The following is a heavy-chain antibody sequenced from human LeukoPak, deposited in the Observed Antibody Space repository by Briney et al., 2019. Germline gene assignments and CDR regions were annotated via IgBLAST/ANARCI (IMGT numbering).Heavy chain of an antibody. CDR3: ARDPRGYSNQYYYYMDV. Sequence: GSSVTVSYQASVYTFTDYYMHWVRQAPGQGREGMGGINPNSGGTNYAQKFQGRVTITRDTSISTAYMELSRLRSDDTAVYYCARDPRGYSNQYYYYMDVWGKGTTVTVSS. J-gene: IGHJ6*03. CDR2: INPNSGGT. V-gene: IGHV1-2*02. D-gene: IGHD4-11*01. CDR1: VYTFTDYY.